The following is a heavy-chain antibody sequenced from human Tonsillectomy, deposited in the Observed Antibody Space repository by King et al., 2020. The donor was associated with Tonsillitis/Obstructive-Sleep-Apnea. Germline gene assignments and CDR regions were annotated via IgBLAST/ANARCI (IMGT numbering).Heavy chain of an antibody. D-gene: IGHD3-3*01. CDR2: IWHDGSRK. Sequence: HVQLVESGGGVVQPGRSLRLSCAASGFTFSSYGIHWVRQAPGKGPEWVAVIWHDGSRKYYADSVKGRFTISRDNSKNTVYLQMNSLRAEDRAVYYCARVFGVVTTLDYWGQGTLVTVSS. J-gene: IGHJ4*02. CDR1: GFTFSSYG. V-gene: IGHV3-33*01. CDR3: ARVFGVVTTLDY.